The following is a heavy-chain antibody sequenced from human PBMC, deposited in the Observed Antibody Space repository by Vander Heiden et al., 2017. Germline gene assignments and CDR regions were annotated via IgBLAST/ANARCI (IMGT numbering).Heavy chain of an antibody. CDR3: ARMAPYGDYVDDY. CDR2: INPNSGGT. V-gene: IGHV1-2*06. J-gene: IGHJ4*02. CDR1: GSTFTGYY. D-gene: IGHD4-17*01. Sequence: QVQLVTSGAEVRKPGASVKVSCTASGSTFTGYYMHWVRQAPGQGLEWMGRINPNSGGTNYAQKFQGRVTMTRDTSISTAYMELSRLRSDDTAVYYCARMAPYGDYVDDYWGQGTLVTVSS.